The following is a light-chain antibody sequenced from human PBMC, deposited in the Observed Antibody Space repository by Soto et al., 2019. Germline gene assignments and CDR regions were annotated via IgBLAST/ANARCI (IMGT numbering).Light chain of an antibody. Sequence: QSVLAQPASVSGSPGQSITISCTGTSSDVGGYNYVSWYQQHPGKAPKLMIYDVSNRPSGVSNRFSGSKSGNTASLPISGLQAEDEADYCCSSYPHSSSYVVGTEPKVTVL. CDR1: SSDVGGYNY. CDR3: SSYPHSSSYV. V-gene: IGLV2-14*01. J-gene: IGLJ1*01. CDR2: DVS.